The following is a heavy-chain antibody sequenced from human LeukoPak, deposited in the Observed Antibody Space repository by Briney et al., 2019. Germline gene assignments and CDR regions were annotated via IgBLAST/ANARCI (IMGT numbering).Heavy chain of an antibody. Sequence: PGGSLRLSCAASGFTFSSYWMHWVRPAPGKGLVWVSRINSDGSSTSYADSVKGRFTISRDNAKNTLYLQMNSLRAEDTAVYYCARTHYYDSSGYLIGTHHAFDIWGQGTMVTVSS. D-gene: IGHD3-22*01. CDR2: INSDGSST. V-gene: IGHV3-74*01. CDR1: GFTFSSYW. J-gene: IGHJ3*02. CDR3: ARTHYYDSSGYLIGTHHAFDI.